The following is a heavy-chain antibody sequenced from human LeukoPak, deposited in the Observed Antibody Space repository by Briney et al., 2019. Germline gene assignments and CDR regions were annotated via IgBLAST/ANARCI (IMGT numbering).Heavy chain of an antibody. J-gene: IGHJ4*02. CDR3: ARGYSYGASGFDY. CDR1: DFTFSDYS. Sequence: GGSLRLSCATSDFTFSDYSMNWVRQAPGKGLEWVSSISSGSTYIYYADSVKGRFTISRDNAKNSLYLQMNSLRAEDTAVYYCARGYSYGASGFDYWGQGTLVTVSS. V-gene: IGHV3-21*01. D-gene: IGHD5-18*01. CDR2: ISSGSTYI.